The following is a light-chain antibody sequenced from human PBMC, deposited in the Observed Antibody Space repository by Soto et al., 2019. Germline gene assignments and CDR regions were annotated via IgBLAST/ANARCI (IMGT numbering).Light chain of an antibody. Sequence: EIVMTQSPATLSVSPGERATLSCRSSQSVSSNLAWYQQKPGQAPRLLIYGPSSRATGIPDRFSGSGSGTDFTLTISRLEPEDFAVYYCQQFGSSPPRITFGQGTKVDIK. CDR2: GPS. CDR1: QSVSSN. V-gene: IGKV3-20*01. J-gene: IGKJ1*01. CDR3: QQFGSSPPRIT.